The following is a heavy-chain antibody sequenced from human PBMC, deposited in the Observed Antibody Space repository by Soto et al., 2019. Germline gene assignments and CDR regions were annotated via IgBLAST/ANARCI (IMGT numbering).Heavy chain of an antibody. CDR2: ISAYNGNT. CDR1: GYTFTNYA. J-gene: IGHJ4*02. CDR3: ARDLAAAGPCDY. V-gene: IGHV1-18*01. D-gene: IGHD6-13*01. Sequence: QVQLVQSGAEVKKPGASVKVSCKASGYTFTNYAFSWVRQSPGQGLEWMGWISAYNGNTTYPQKLQGRVTMTTDTSTSTAYMELRSLRSNDTAVYYCARDLAAAGPCDYWGQGTLVTVSS.